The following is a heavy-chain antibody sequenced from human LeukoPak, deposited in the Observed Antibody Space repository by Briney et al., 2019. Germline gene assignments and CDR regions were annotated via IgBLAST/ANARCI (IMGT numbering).Heavy chain of an antibody. CDR1: GFTVSDNY. D-gene: IGHD3-10*01. J-gene: IGHJ4*02. CDR3: AKEHGVLWFGELLRVYFDY. V-gene: IGHV3-53*01. Sequence: GGSLRLSCAASGFTVSDNYMSWVRQAPGKGLEWVSVVYGGDNTYYAGSVKGRFTISRDNSKNTLYLQMNSLRAEDTAVYYCAKEHGVLWFGELLRVYFDYWGQGTLVTVSS. CDR2: VYGGDNT.